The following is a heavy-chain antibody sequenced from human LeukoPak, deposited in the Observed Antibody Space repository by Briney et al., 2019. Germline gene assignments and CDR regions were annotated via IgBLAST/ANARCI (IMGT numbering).Heavy chain of an antibody. CDR1: GGSVSSGSYY. V-gene: IGHV4-61*01. Sequence: SETLSLTCTVSGGSVSSGSYYWSWIRQPPGKGLEGIGYIYYSGSTNYNPSLKSRVTISVDTSKNQFSLKLSSVTAADTAVYYCAREVRYFDWFLDYWGQGTLVTVSS. CDR2: IYYSGST. D-gene: IGHD3-9*01. J-gene: IGHJ4*02. CDR3: AREVRYFDWFLDY.